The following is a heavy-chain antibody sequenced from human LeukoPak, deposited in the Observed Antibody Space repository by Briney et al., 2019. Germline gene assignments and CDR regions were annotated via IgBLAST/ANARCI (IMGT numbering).Heavy chain of an antibody. Sequence: GGSLRLSCAASGFTVSSNYMSWVREAPGKGLEWVSVIYSGGSTYYADSVKGRFTISRDNSKNTLYLQMNSLRAEDTAVYYCAKGSSWSPSNWFDPWGQGTLVTVSS. CDR2: IYSGGST. CDR1: GFTVSSNY. J-gene: IGHJ5*02. V-gene: IGHV3-53*01. D-gene: IGHD6-13*01. CDR3: AKGSSWSPSNWFDP.